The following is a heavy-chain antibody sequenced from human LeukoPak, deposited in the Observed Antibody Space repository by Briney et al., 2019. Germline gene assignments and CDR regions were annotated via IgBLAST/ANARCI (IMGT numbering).Heavy chain of an antibody. CDR3: ATHPTSITYWGY. V-gene: IGHV1-24*01. D-gene: IGHD3-10*01. Sequence: WASVKVSCEVSGYTLTELSMHWVRQAPGKGLEWMGGFDPEDGETIYAQKFQGRVTMTEDTSTDTAYMELSSLRSEDTAVYYCATHPTSITYWGYWGQGTLVTVSS. CDR2: FDPEDGET. CDR1: GYTLTELS. J-gene: IGHJ4*02.